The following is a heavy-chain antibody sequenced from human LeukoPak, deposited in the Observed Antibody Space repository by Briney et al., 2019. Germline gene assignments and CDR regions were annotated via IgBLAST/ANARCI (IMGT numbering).Heavy chain of an antibody. J-gene: IGHJ4*02. CDR2: ISGSGGST. Sequence: GGSLRLSCAASGFTFSSYAMSWVRQAPGKGLEWVSAISGSGGSTYYADYVKGRFTISRDNSKNTLYLQMNSLRAEDTAVYYCAKGHIYGDYAYWGQGTLVTVSS. CDR3: AKGHIYGDYAY. V-gene: IGHV3-23*01. CDR1: GFTFSSYA. D-gene: IGHD4-17*01.